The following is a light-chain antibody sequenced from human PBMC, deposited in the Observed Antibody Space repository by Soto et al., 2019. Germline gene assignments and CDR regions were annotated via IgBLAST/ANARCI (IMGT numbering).Light chain of an antibody. CDR1: SSDVGKYNL. Sequence: QSALTQPASVSGSPGQSITISCTGTSSDVGKYNLVSWYQQHPGKAPKLMIYEGSKRPSGVSNRFSGSKSGNTASLTISGLQAEDEADYYCCSYAGSVTLLFGGGTKVTVL. J-gene: IGLJ2*01. CDR3: CSYAGSVTLL. CDR2: EGS. V-gene: IGLV2-23*01.